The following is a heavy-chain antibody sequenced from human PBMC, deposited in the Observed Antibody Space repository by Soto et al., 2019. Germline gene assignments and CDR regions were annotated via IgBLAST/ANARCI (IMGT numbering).Heavy chain of an antibody. J-gene: IGHJ4*02. Sequence: GGSLRLSCAASGFTFSNYAMSWVRQAPGKGLEWVSAISGSGGSTYYADSVKGRFTISRDNSKNTLYLQMNSLRGEDTAVYYCAKANGAYDSSGYYFHYWGQGTLVTVSS. D-gene: IGHD3-22*01. V-gene: IGHV3-23*01. CDR3: AKANGAYDSSGYYFHY. CDR2: ISGSGGST. CDR1: GFTFSNYA.